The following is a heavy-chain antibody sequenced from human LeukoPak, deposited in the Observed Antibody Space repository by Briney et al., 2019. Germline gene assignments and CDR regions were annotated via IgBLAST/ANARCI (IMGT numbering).Heavy chain of an antibody. Sequence: SSETLSLSCTVSSDSISSYYWNWIRQPAGKGLEWIGRIYTSGSTNYNPSLKSRVTMSVDTSKNQFSLKLSSVTAADTAVYYCARGLPYYFDYWGQGTRVTVSS. J-gene: IGHJ4*02. CDR1: SDSISSYY. CDR2: IYTSGST. CDR3: ARGLPYYFDY. V-gene: IGHV4-4*07.